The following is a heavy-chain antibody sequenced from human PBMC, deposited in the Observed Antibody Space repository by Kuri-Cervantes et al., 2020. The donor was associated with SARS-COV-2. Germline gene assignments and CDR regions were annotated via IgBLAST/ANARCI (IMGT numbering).Heavy chain of an antibody. D-gene: IGHD3-3*01. CDR3: ARYFWSGYYFFDY. Sequence: SCLTLANPTQTLTLTGTFSGFALRTYRMGVGWIRQPPGKALEWLALIYWNDDKSFIPSLKSSLTITKDNSKIQVVLTMTSMDPVDTATYYCARYFWSGYYFFDYWGQGTLVTVSS. V-gene: IGHV2-5*01. CDR2: IYWNDDK. CDR1: GFALRTYRMG. J-gene: IGHJ4*02.